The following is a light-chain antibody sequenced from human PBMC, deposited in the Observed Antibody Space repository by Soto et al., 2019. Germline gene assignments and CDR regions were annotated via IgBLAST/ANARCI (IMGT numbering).Light chain of an antibody. CDR2: DVS. CDR1: QSVYSY. V-gene: IGKV3-11*01. J-gene: IGKJ3*01. Sequence: EIVLTQSPATLSLSPGERPTLSCRASQSVYSYLAWYQQKPGQAPRLLIYDVSNRATGIPARFSGSGSGTDFTLTISSLEPDDFAVYFCQQRSNWPPFTFGPGTKVDLK. CDR3: QQRSNWPPFT.